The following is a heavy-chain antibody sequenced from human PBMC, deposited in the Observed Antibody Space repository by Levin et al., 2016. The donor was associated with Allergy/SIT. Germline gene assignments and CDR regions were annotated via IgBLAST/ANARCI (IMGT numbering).Heavy chain of an antibody. V-gene: IGHV4-39*01. Sequence: SETLSLTCTVSVGSISGSSYYWGWIRQPPGKGLEWIGSIYYSGSTYYNPPLKSRVTISVDTSKNQFSLKLSSVTAADTAVYYCARHNGGSYFRPFDYWGQGTLVTVSS. J-gene: IGHJ4*02. D-gene: IGHD1-26*01. CDR2: IYYSGST. CDR1: VGSISGSSYY. CDR3: ARHNGGSYFRPFDY.